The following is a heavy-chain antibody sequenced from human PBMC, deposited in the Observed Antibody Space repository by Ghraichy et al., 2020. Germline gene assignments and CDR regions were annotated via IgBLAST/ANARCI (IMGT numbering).Heavy chain of an antibody. V-gene: IGHV3-23*01. J-gene: IGHJ4*02. CDR3: AKTGTVGYCSSISCRDFAN. D-gene: IGHD2-2*01. CDR1: GFTFSSYA. Sequence: GGSLRLSCAASGFTFSSYAMSWVRRAPGRGLEWVSAISGSGGSTYYADSVKGRFTISRDNSKNTLYLQMNSLRAEDTAVYYCAKTGTVGYCSSISCRDFANWGKGTLATVSS. CDR2: ISGSGGST.